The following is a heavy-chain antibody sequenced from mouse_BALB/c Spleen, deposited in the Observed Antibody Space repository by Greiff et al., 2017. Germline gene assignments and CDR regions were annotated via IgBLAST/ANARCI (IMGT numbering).Heavy chain of an antibody. Sequence: VQLQESGAELVKPGASVKLSCKASGYTFTSYWMHWVKLRPGQGFEWIGEINPSNGGTNYNEKFKRKATLTVDKSSSTAYMQLSSLTSEDSAVYYCARTYYRYDDAMDYWGQGTSVTVSS. J-gene: IGHJ4*01. CDR1: GYTFTSYW. CDR2: INPSNGGT. CDR3: ARTYYRYDDAMDY. D-gene: IGHD2-14*01. V-gene: IGHV1S81*02.